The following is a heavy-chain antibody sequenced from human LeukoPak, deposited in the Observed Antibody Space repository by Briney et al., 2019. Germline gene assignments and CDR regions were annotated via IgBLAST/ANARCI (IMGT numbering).Heavy chain of an antibody. D-gene: IGHD6-13*01. Sequence: SETLSLTCAVSGYSISSGYYWGWFRQPPGKGLEWIGCMYHSGSTYYNPSLKSRVTVSVDTSKNQFSLKLSSVTAADTAVYYCARQGGSSSPYYYYYMDVWGKGTTVTVSS. J-gene: IGHJ6*03. CDR3: ARQGGSSSPYYYYYMDV. V-gene: IGHV4-38-2*01. CDR2: MYHSGST. CDR1: GYSISSGYY.